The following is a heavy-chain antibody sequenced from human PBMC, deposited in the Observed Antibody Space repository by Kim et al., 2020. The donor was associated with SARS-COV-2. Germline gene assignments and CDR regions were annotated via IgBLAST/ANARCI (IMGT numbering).Heavy chain of an antibody. D-gene: IGHD3-10*01. Sequence: GGSLRLSCAASGFTFSSYAMSWVRQAPGKGLEWVSAISGSGGSTYYADSVKGRFTISRDNSKNTLYLQMNSLRAEDTAVYYCSKDSLAFGYYYGSGSRADYWGQGTLVTVSS. CDR1: GFTFSSYA. V-gene: IGHV3-23*01. CDR2: ISGSGGST. J-gene: IGHJ4*02. CDR3: SKDSLAFGYYYGSGSRADY.